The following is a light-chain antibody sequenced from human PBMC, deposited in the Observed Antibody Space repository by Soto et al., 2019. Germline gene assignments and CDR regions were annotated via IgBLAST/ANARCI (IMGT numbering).Light chain of an antibody. CDR2: EVT. V-gene: IGLV2-8*01. Sequence: QSFLTQPPSASGSPGQSVTISCTGTTSDIGAYNYVSWYQQRPGKAPKLIIYEVTRRPSGVPDRIFGSKSYTTASLTVSGLQAEDEADYYCSSFAGTNSFVFGTGTKVTVL. CDR1: TSDIGAYNY. CDR3: SSFAGTNSFV. J-gene: IGLJ1*01.